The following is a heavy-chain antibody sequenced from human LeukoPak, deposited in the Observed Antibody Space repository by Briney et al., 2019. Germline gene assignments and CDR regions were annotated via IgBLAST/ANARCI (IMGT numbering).Heavy chain of an antibody. CDR2: ISGSGGST. CDR3: ALDYGDYVGYFDY. V-gene: IGHV3-23*01. J-gene: IGHJ4*02. CDR1: GFTFSSYA. Sequence: PGGSLRLSCAASGFTFSSYAMSWVRQAPGKGLEWVSAISGSGGSTYYADSVKGRFTISRDNSKNTLYLQMNSLRAEDTAVYYCALDYGDYVGYFDYWGQGTLVTVSS. D-gene: IGHD4-17*01.